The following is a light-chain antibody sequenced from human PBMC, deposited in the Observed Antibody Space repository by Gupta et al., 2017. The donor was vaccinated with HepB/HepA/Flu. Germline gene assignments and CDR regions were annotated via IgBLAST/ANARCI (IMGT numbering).Light chain of an antibody. V-gene: IGKV1-5*03. Sequence: DIDITLSPSTLSASVGDRVTIPCRATQRISSSLAWYQQKPGKAPKLLIYKASRLESGIPSRFSGSGSGTDFTLTISSLQPDDFATYYCQQYDSYSLTFGEGTKVEIK. CDR3: QQYDSYSLT. J-gene: IGKJ4*01. CDR2: KAS. CDR1: QRISSS.